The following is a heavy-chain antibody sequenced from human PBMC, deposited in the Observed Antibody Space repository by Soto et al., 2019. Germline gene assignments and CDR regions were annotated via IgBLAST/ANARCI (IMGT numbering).Heavy chain of an antibody. J-gene: IGHJ4*02. CDR2: INPKSGGT. V-gene: IGHV1-2*02. D-gene: IGHD1-26*01. Sequence: SVKVSYKASRYTFNVYYMLWVRQAPVQGLEWMGWINPKSGGTMYPQKFQGRVTMTWDTSISTAYMALTRLRSDDTAVYYCARDLAKGGGSAGFDYWGQGTLVTVSS. CDR1: RYTFNVYY. CDR3: ARDLAKGGGSAGFDY.